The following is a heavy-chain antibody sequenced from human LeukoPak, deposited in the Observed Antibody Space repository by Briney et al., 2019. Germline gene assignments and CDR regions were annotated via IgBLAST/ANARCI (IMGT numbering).Heavy chain of an antibody. V-gene: IGHV1-69*05. Sequence: SVKVSCKASGGTFSSYAISWVRQAPGQGLEWMGGIIPIFGTANYAQKFQGRVTITTDESTSTAYMELSSLRSEDTAVYYCASGGEDYGDYAIGYWGQGTLVTVSS. J-gene: IGHJ4*02. CDR2: IIPIFGTA. D-gene: IGHD4-17*01. CDR1: GGTFSSYA. CDR3: ASGGEDYGDYAIGY.